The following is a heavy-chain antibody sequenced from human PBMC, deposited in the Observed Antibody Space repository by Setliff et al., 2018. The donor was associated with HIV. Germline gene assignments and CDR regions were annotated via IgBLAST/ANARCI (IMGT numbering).Heavy chain of an antibody. CDR2: VSYSGST. V-gene: IGHV4-59*01. CDR3: ARTRGRAPVSYYFDN. J-gene: IGHJ4*02. CDR1: SGSISGYY. Sequence: SETLSLTCRVSSGSISGYYWSWVRQPPGRGLEWVGYVSYSGSTSYNPSLNSRVTMSVDTSRDQFSLKLSSVTAADTAVYYCARTRGRAPVSYYFDNWGQGRLVTVS. D-gene: IGHD2-2*01.